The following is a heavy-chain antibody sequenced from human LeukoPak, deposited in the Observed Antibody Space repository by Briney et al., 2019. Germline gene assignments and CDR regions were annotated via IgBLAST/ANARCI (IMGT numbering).Heavy chain of an antibody. D-gene: IGHD2-21*01. J-gene: IGHJ6*03. V-gene: IGHV1-2*02. Sequence: ASVRVSCEASGYTFSDYYIHWVRQAPGQGLEWMGWINPYSGGTNSAQKFQGRVTMTRDTPISTAYMELSRLRSDGTAVYYCARNSPYYSYMDVWGKGTTVTVSS. CDR3: ARNSPYYSYMDV. CDR1: GYTFSDYY. CDR2: INPYSGGT.